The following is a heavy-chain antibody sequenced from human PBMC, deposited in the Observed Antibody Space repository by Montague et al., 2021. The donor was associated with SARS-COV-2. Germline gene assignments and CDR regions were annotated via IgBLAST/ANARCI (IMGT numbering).Heavy chain of an antibody. J-gene: IGHJ6*02. D-gene: IGHD4-17*01. CDR1: GGSVNSGGYY. CDR3: ARDRTADDCDDYETAGYSYYYGMDV. CDR2: IYYSGTT. V-gene: IGHV4-61*08. Sequence: SETLSLTCTVSGGSVNSGGYYWSWIRQPPGKGLEWIGNIYYSGTTNYSSSLKSRVTISVDTSKNQFSLKLSSVTAADPAVYYCARDRTADDCDDYETAGYSYYYGMDVWGQGTPVTVSS.